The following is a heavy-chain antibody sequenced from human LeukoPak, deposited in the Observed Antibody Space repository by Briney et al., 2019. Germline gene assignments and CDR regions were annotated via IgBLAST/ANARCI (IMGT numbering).Heavy chain of an antibody. CDR1: GFSLSTSGMC. V-gene: IGHV2-70*11. CDR3: ARITPAGRQLDY. D-gene: IGHD6-13*01. CDR2: IDWDDDK. Sequence: SGPTLVNPTQTLTLTCTFYGFSLSTSGMCVSWIRQPPGKALEWLARIDWDDDKYYSTSLKTRLTISKDTSKNQVVLTMTNMDPVDTATYYSARITPAGRQLDYWGQGTLVTVSS. J-gene: IGHJ4*02.